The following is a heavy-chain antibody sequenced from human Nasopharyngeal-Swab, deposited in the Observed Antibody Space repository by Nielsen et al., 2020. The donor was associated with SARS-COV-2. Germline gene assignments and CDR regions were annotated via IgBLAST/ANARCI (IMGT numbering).Heavy chain of an antibody. CDR1: GYTFTGYY. CDR3: ATGFAITMVRGVRYYYYGMDV. D-gene: IGHD3-10*01. V-gene: IGHV1-2*04. Sequence: ASVKVSCKASGYTFTGYYMHWVRQAPGQGLEWMGWINPNSGGTNYAQKFQGWVTMTRDTSISTAYMELSRLRSDDTAVYYCATGFAITMVRGVRYYYYGMDVWGQGTTVTVSS. J-gene: IGHJ6*02. CDR2: INPNSGGT.